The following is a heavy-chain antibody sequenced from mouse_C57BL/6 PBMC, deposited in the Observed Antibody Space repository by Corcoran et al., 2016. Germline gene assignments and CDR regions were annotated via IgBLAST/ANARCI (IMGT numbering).Heavy chain of an antibody. CDR3: ARCDYYGSRGDAMDY. J-gene: IGHJ4*01. D-gene: IGHD1-1*01. CDR1: GYTFTTYG. V-gene: IGHV9-3*01. CDR2: INTYSGVP. Sequence: QIQLVQSGPELKKPGETVKISCKASGYTFTTYGMSWVKQAPGKGLKWMGWINTYSGVPTYADDFKGRFAFSLETSASTAYLQINNLKNEDTATYFCARCDYYGSRGDAMDYWGQGTSVTVSS.